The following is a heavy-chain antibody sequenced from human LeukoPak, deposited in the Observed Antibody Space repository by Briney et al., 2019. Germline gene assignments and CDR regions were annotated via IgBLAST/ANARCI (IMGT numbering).Heavy chain of an antibody. J-gene: IGHJ4*02. CDR1: GGTFSSYA. V-gene: IGHV1-69*13. D-gene: IGHD1-26*01. CDR2: IIPIFGTA. CDR3: ARDRVFSGSYLVFFDY. Sequence: SVKLSCKASGGTFSSYAISWVRQAPGQGLEWMGGIIPIFGTANYAQTFQGRVTITVDESTSTAYMELSSLRSEDTAVYYCARDRVFSGSYLVFFDYWGQGTLVTVSS.